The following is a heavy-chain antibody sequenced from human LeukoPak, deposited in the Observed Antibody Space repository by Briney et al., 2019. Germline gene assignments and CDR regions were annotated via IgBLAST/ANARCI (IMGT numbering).Heavy chain of an antibody. Sequence: PSETLSLTCAVYGGSFSGYYWTWIRQAPGKGLQWIGEIDHSGSTNYNPSLKSRVTMSVDTSKNQFSLKLSSVTAADTALYHCARTYYRGPFSKHWPRHYYYMDVWGKGTTVIVSS. V-gene: IGHV4-34*01. D-gene: IGHD2-21*01. CDR1: GGSFSGYY. CDR2: IDHSGST. J-gene: IGHJ6*03. CDR3: ARTYYRGPFSKHWPRHYYYMDV.